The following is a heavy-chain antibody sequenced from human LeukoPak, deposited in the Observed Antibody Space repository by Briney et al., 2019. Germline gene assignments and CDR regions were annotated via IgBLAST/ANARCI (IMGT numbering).Heavy chain of an antibody. CDR3: ASRTAGPTTYYYYYYGMDV. V-gene: IGHV4-4*02. CDR2: IYHSGST. Sequence: PSETLSLTCAVSGGSISSSNWWSWVRQPPGKGLEWIGEIYHSGSTNYNPSLKSRVTISVDKSKSQFSLKLSSVTAADTAVYYCASRTAGPTTYYYYYYGMDVWGQGTTVTVSS. J-gene: IGHJ6*02. CDR1: GGSISSSNW. D-gene: IGHD4-11*01.